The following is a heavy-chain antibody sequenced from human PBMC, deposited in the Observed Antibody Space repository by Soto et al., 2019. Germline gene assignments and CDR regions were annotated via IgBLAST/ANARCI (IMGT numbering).Heavy chain of an antibody. D-gene: IGHD4-17*01. CDR1: VFIADDYA. V-gene: IGHV3-9*02. CDR3: ATDMNRGGLTTIHYFDS. CDR2: ISSNRETI. Sequence: EMQLVESGGGLGQPGRSLRLSGVGSVFIADDYAMHWIRQPPGKGLELGSGISSNRETINYADSVKGRFTISRDNAKNSLFLQMNSLRPEDTAFYYCATDMNRGGLTTIHYFDSWCQGTLVTVSS. J-gene: IGHJ4*02.